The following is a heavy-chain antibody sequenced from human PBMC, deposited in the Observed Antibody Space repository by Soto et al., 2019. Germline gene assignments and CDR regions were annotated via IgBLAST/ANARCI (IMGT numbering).Heavy chain of an antibody. Sequence: EVQLLESGGGLVPPGGSLRLSCAASGFTFSSYAMSWVRQGPGKGLEWLAGITFRGDNTYYADSVKGPFTLSRDNSRNRLDLQMNRLKVEDTALYYCAKLGTMAVFDNWGQGTLLTVSS. CDR1: GFTFSSYA. V-gene: IGHV3-23*01. J-gene: IGHJ4*02. D-gene: IGHD1-1*01. CDR3: AKLGTMAVFDN. CDR2: ITFRGDNT.